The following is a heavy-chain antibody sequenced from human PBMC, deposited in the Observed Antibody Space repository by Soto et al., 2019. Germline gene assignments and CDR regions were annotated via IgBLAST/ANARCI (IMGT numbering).Heavy chain of an antibody. CDR2: IYNGGST. D-gene: IGHD2-2*01. J-gene: IGHJ4*02. CDR1: GDSVSSAGFH. Sequence: SETLTLTCTVSGDSVSSAGFHWACLRPPPGKDLEWIGYIYNGGSTYCRPSLESLTNTSLDATRNHYSLRLTPVTADATAVYFCARAPFSLDTISYFDYWGKGKRVTVSS. V-gene: IGHV4-30-4*01. CDR3: ARAPFSLDTISYFDY.